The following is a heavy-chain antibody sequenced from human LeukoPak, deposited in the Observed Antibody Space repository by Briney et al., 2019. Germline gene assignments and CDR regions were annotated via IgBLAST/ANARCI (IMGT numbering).Heavy chain of an antibody. Sequence: SETLSLTCTVSGGSISSSSYYWGWIRQPPGKGLEWIGSIYYSGSTNYNPSLKSRVTISVDTSKNQFSLKLSSVTAADTAVYYCAREAPHGSGSYDYWGQGTLVTFSS. D-gene: IGHD3-10*01. CDR1: GGSISSSSYY. CDR3: AREAPHGSGSYDY. J-gene: IGHJ4*02. CDR2: IYYSGST. V-gene: IGHV4-39*07.